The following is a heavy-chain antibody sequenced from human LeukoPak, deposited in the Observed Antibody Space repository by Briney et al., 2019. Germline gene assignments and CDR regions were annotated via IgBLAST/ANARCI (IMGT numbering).Heavy chain of an antibody. CDR2: ISSGAASI. Sequence: PGGALRLSCSASGFTFRIYDMKGVRQAPGKGLEWVSSISSGAASIYYTDSVQGRFIISRENAKTSVYLQMNSLRAEDTAVYYCARDCERSYSHGLCWGQGTLVTVSS. CDR1: GFTFRIYD. CDR3: ARDCERSYSHGLC. D-gene: IGHD5-18*01. V-gene: IGHV3-48*03. J-gene: IGHJ4*02.